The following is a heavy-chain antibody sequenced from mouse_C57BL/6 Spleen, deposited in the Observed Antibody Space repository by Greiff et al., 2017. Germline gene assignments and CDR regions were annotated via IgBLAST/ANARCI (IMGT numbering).Heavy chain of an antibody. CDR3: TRERIYYGNFAWFAY. CDR2: IDPETGGT. V-gene: IGHV1-15*01. D-gene: IGHD2-1*01. Sequence: VQLQQSGAELVRPGASVTLSCKASGYTFTDYEMHWVKQTPVHGLEWIGAIDPETGGTAYNQKFKGKAILTADNSSSTAYMELRSLTSEDSAVYYCTRERIYYGNFAWFAYWGQGTLVTVSA. J-gene: IGHJ3*01. CDR1: GYTFTDYE.